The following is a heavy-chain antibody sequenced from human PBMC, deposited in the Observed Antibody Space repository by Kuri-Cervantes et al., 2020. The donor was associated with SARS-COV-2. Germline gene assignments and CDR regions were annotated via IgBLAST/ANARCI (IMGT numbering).Heavy chain of an antibody. V-gene: IGHV1-46*01. CDR2: INPSGGST. Sequence: ASVKVSCKASGYTFTSYYMHWVRQAPGQGLEWMGIINPSGGSTSYAQKFQGRVTMTRDTSTSTAYMELRSLRSDDTAVYYCARSPGSIVVVTAPDYWGQGTLVTVSS. CDR3: ARSPGSIVVVTAPDY. J-gene: IGHJ4*02. CDR1: GYTFTSYY. D-gene: IGHD2-21*02.